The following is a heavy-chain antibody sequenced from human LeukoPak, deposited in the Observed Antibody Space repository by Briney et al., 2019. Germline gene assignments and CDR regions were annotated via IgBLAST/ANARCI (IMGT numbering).Heavy chain of an antibody. CDR3: ARDQWGGLDI. Sequence: GGSLRLSCAASGFTFSSYEMNWVRQAPGKGLEWVSYISSSGSTIYYADSVKGRFTISRDNAKNSLYLQMNSLRAEDTAVYYCARDQWGGLDIWGQGTMVTVSS. J-gene: IGHJ3*02. CDR2: ISSSGSTI. CDR1: GFTFSSYE. V-gene: IGHV3-48*03. D-gene: IGHD3-10*01.